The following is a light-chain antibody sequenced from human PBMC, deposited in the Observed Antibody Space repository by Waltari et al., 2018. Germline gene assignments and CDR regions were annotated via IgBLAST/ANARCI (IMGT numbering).Light chain of an antibody. CDR3: QQYNSYSGGGT. CDR1: QSISSW. J-gene: IGKJ1*01. CDR2: KAS. Sequence: DIQMTQSPSTLSASVRDRVTLTCRASQSISSWLAWYQQKPGKAPKLLIYKASSLESGVPSRFSGSGSGTEFTLTISSLQPDDFATYYCQQYNSYSGGGTFGQGTKVEIK. V-gene: IGKV1-5*03.